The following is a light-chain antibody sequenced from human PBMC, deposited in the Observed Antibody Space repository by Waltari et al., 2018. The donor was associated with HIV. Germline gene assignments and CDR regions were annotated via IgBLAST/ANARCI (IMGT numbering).Light chain of an antibody. CDR3: SSYADRNGFYVV. Sequence: QSALTQPPSASGSPGQSVTISCTGTNSDIGGYNYVSWYQQHPGKAPKLVISEVTKRPSGVPDRFSGSKSGTTASLTVSGLQAEDEADYYCSSYADRNGFYVVFGGETRLTVL. CDR1: NSDIGGYNY. CDR2: EVT. J-gene: IGLJ2*01. V-gene: IGLV2-8*01.